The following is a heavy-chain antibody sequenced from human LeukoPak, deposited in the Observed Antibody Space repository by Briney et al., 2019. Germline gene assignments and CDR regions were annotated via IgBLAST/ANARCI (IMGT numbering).Heavy chain of an antibody. CDR2: VNPNNGDT. V-gene: IGHV1-2*02. D-gene: IGHD3-22*01. Sequence: GSVKVSCKASGSPFNGYYLHWVRQAPGQGLEWMGWVNPNNGDTNYAEKFEARVTMTRDTSINTAYMELTSLRSDDTAVYYCARDLADDFDSSAINWFDPWGPGTLVTVSS. CDR3: ARDLADDFDSSAINWFDP. CDR1: GSPFNGYY. J-gene: IGHJ5*02.